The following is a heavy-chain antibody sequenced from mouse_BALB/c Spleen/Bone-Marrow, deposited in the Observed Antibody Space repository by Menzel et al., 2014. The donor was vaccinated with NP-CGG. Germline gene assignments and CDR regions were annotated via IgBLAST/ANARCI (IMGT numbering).Heavy chain of an antibody. Sequence: EVKLVESGPGLVKPSQSLSLTCTVTGYSITSGFAWNWIRQFPGNNLEWMGYITPSGRTSYHPSLKGRISITRDTSKNQFFLQLNSVTTEDTATYYCARSGNFFDYWGQGTTLTVSS. CDR3: ARSGNFFDY. CDR1: GYSITSGFA. J-gene: IGHJ2*01. CDR2: ITPSGRT. D-gene: IGHD1-3*01. V-gene: IGHV3-2*02.